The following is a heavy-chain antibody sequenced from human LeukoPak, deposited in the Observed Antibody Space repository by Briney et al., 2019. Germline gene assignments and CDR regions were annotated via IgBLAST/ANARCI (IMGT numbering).Heavy chain of an antibody. V-gene: IGHV3-23*01. CDR1: GFTFSTYA. J-gene: IGHJ4*02. CDR2: ISGSGGNT. D-gene: IGHD3-9*01. Sequence: GGSLRLSCAASGFTFSTYAMTWVRQAPGKGLEWVSSISGSGGNTYYADSVKGRFTISRDNSKNTLYLQMNSLRAEDTAVYYCAKPEVRYFDWLLYFDQWGQGTLVTDSS. CDR3: AKPEVRYFDWLLYFDQ.